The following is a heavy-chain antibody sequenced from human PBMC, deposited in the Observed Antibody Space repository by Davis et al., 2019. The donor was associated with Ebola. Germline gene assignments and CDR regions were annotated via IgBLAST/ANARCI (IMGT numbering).Heavy chain of an antibody. D-gene: IGHD3-22*01. CDR2: ISDSGGST. CDR3: ARRDGGIYYDSSGHDY. CDR1: GFTFISYA. V-gene: IGHV3-23*01. J-gene: IGHJ4*02. Sequence: GESLKISCAASGFTFISYAMNWVRQAPGKGLEWVSGISDSGGSTFYADSVKGRFTISRDNSKNTLYLQMNSLRAEDTAVYYCARRDGGIYYDSSGHDYWGQGTLVTVSS.